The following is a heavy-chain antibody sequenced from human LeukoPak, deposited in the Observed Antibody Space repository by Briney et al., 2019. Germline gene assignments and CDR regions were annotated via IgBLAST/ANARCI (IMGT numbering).Heavy chain of an antibody. CDR1: GGSISSSSYY. J-gene: IGHJ6*03. CDR2: INYSGST. V-gene: IGHV4-39*07. CDR3: ARGRVSSSTWYSTYYYYFYMDV. D-gene: IGHD1-1*01. Sequence: SETLSLTCTVSGGSISSSSYYWGWIRQPQGRGLDWIGNINYSGSTNYNPSLKSRVTISVDTTKNLFSLRLRSVTAADTAVYFCARGRVSSSTWYSTYYYYFYMDVWGKGTTVTVSS.